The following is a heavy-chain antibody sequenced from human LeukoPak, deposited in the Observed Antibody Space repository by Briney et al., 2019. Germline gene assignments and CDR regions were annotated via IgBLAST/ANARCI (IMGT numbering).Heavy chain of an antibody. CDR1: SGSINSYY. CDR2: IYTTGAA. J-gene: IGHJ4*02. CDR3: GRQGYTASYYFLDY. D-gene: IGHD1-26*01. V-gene: IGHV4-4*07. Sequence: SESLSLTCTVASGSINSYYWGWVRQPPGKGLEWIGRIYTTGAAQYNPSLKSRVTLSVDTSTNQFSLNLRSMTAADTAVYYCGRQGYTASYYFLDYWSQGTPVAVS.